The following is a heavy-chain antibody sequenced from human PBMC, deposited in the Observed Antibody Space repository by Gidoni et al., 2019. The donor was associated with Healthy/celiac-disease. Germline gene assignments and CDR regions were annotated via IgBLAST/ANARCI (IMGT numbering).Heavy chain of an antibody. D-gene: IGHD5-12*01. V-gene: IGHV1-69*06. CDR3: ARLGDSGYDQIPADY. CDR2: IIPIFGTA. J-gene: IGHJ4*02. Sequence: SCKASGGTFSSYAISWVRQAPGQGLEWMGGIIPIFGTANYAQKFQGRVTITADKSTSTAYMELSSLRSEDTAVYYCARLGDSGYDQIPADYWGQGTLVTVSS. CDR1: GGTFSSYA.